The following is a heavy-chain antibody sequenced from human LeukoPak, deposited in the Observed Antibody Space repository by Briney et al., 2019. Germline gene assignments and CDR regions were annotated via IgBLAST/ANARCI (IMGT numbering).Heavy chain of an antibody. V-gene: IGHV3-30*03. CDR1: GFTFSSYG. CDR2: ISYDGSNK. CDR3: AREASGSYSKDY. Sequence: GGSLRLSCAASGFTFSSYGMHWVRQAPGKGLEWVAVISYDGSNKYYADSVKGRFTISRDNSKNTLYLQMNSLRAEDTAVYYCAREASGSYSKDYWGQGTLVTVSS. D-gene: IGHD1-26*01. J-gene: IGHJ4*02.